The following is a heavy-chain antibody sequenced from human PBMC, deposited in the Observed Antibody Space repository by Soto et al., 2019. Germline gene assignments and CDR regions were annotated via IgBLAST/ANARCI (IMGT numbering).Heavy chain of an antibody. Sequence: ASVKVCCKASGYTFTGYYMHWVRQAPGQGLEWMGWINPNSGGTNYAQKFQGWVAMTRDTSISTAYMELSRLRSDDTAVYYCARAGTSYYGMDVWGQGTTVTVSS. CDR2: INPNSGGT. D-gene: IGHD6-13*01. V-gene: IGHV1-2*04. CDR3: ARAGTSYYGMDV. CDR1: GYTFTGYY. J-gene: IGHJ6*02.